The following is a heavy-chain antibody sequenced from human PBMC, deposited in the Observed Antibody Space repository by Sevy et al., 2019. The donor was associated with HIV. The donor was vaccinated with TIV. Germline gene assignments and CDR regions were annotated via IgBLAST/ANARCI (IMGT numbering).Heavy chain of an antibody. V-gene: IGHV3-15*07. CDR1: GFTFNKAW. D-gene: IGHD3-16*01. CDR3: TTDGLERGRYRFDY. Sequence: GGSLRLSCAASGFTFNKAWMNWVRQAPGKGLEWVGRIKSETGTTHYAAPVKDRFTISRDDSKNTLHLQMNSLQTEDTAVYYCTTDGLERGRYRFDYWGQGTQVTVSS. J-gene: IGHJ4*02. CDR2: IKSETGTT.